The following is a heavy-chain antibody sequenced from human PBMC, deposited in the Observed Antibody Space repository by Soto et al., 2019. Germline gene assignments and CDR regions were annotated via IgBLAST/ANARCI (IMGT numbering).Heavy chain of an antibody. CDR2: IYYSGST. J-gene: IGHJ4*02. CDR1: GGNIRNLGYS. CDR3: ARHETLHGDYDY. Sequence: SQTKPLTNAVSGGNIRNLGYSRSSIQQPPGKGLEWSGYIYYSGSTYYKPSHKSRVTISRDTSKNQFSLNLSSVTAADTAVYYCARHETLHGDYDYWGQGSLVTVSS. D-gene: IGHD4-17*01. V-gene: IGHV4-30-2*01.